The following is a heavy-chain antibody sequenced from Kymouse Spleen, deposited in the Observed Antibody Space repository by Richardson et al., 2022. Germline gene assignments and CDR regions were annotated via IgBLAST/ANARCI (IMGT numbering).Heavy chain of an antibody. J-gene: IGHJ4*02. V-gene: IGHV3-15*01. CDR2: IKSKTDGGTT. CDR3: TKYNWNYEFDY. D-gene: IGHD1-7*01. Sequence: EVQLVESGGGLVKPGGSLRLSCAASGFTFSNAWMSWVRQAPGKGLEWVGRIKSKTDGGTTDYAAPVKGRFTISRDDSKNTLYLQMNSLKTEDTAVYYCTKYNWNYEFDYWGQGTLVTVSS. CDR1: GFTFSNAW.